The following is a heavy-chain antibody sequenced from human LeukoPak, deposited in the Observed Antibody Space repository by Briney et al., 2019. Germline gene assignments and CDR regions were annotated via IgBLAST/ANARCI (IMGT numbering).Heavy chain of an antibody. CDR3: AGYDFWSGYCNY. D-gene: IGHD3-3*01. V-gene: IGHV4-61*02. J-gene: IGHJ4*02. CDR1: VGSISSTSYY. Sequence: SETLSLTCTVSVGSISSTSYYWSWIRQPAGKGLEWIGRIYTSGSTNYNPSLKSRVTISVDTSKNQFSLKLSSVTAADTAVYYCAGYDFWSGYCNYWGQGTLVTVSS. CDR2: IYTSGST.